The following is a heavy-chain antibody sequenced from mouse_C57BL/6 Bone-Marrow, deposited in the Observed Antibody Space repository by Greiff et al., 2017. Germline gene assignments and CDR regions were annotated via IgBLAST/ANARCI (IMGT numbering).Heavy chain of an antibody. D-gene: IGHD1-1*01. CDR1: GYTFTNYW. Sequence: VMLVESGAELVRPGTSVKMSCKASGYTFTNYWIGWAKQRPGHGLEWIGDIYPGGGYTNYNEKFKGKATLTADKSSSTAYMQFSSLTSEDSAIYYCARERVVATDGYFDYWGQGTTLTVSS. J-gene: IGHJ2*01. CDR3: ARERVVATDGYFDY. CDR2: IYPGGGYT. V-gene: IGHV1-63*01.